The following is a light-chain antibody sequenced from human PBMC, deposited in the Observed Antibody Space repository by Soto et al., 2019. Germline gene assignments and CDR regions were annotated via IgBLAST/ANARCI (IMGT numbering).Light chain of an antibody. CDR2: AAS. V-gene: IGKV1-39*01. CDR1: QSISNH. J-gene: IGKJ1*01. CDR3: QQCYRSPQT. Sequence: DIQMTQSPSSLSASVEDRVIIPCRASQSISNHLNWYQQKAGKAPKLLIFAASSVQSGVPSRFSGSRSGPDFTLTISSLQPEDFATYYCQQCYRSPQTFGQGTKVDMK.